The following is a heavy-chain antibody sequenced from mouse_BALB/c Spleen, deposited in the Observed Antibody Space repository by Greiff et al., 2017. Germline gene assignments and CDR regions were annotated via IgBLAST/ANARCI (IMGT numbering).Heavy chain of an antibody. V-gene: IGHV14-3*02. CDR1: GFNIKDTY. D-gene: IGHD2-4*01. Sequence: VQLQQSGAELVKPGASVKLSCTASGFNIKDTYMHWVKQRPEQGLEWIGRIDPANGNTKYDPKFQGKATITADTSSNTAYLQLSSLTSEDTAVYYCARSGYDYDGGWFAYWGQGTLVTVSA. CDR3: ARSGYDYDGGWFAY. J-gene: IGHJ3*01. CDR2: IDPANGNT.